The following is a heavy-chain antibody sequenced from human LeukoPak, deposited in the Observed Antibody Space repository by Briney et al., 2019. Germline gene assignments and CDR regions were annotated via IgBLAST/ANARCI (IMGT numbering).Heavy chain of an antibody. J-gene: IGHJ3*02. CDR1: GFTFGSYA. CDR2: ISGAGGST. D-gene: IGHD3-16*02. V-gene: IGHV3-23*01. CDR3: AKYRYLALGWDAFDI. Sequence: GGSLRLSCAASGFTFGSYAMSWVRQTPGKGLDWVSAISGAGGSTYYADSVKGRFTMSRDNSKSTLYLQMNSLRAEDTAVYYCAKYRYLALGWDAFDIWGQGTMVTVSS.